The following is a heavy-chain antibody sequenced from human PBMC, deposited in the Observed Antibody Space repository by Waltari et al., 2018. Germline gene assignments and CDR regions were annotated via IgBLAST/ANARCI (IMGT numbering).Heavy chain of an antibody. J-gene: IGHJ3*02. Sequence: QVQLQQWGAGLLKPSETLSLTCAVYGGSFSGYYWSWIRQPPGKGLEWIGEINHSGSINYNPSLKSRVTRQVDTSKNQFSLKLSSVTAADTAVYYGAREVRGDTQDAFDIWGQGTMVTVSS. D-gene: IGHD3-10*01. CDR3: AREVRGDTQDAFDI. CDR1: GGSFSGYY. CDR2: INHSGSI. V-gene: IGHV4-34*01.